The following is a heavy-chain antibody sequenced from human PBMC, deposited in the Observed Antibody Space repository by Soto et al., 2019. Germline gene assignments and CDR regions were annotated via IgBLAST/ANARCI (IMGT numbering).Heavy chain of an antibody. CDR3: AGEGYYDSSGPGAFDI. V-gene: IGHV3-66*01. Sequence: GGSLSLSCAASGFTVSSNYMSWVRQAPGKGLEWVSVIYSGGSTYYAESVKGRLTISRHNSKNTLYLQMNSLRAEDTAVEYCAGEGYYDSSGPGAFDIWGQGTMVTVSS. J-gene: IGHJ3*02. CDR1: GFTVSSNY. CDR2: IYSGGST. D-gene: IGHD3-22*01.